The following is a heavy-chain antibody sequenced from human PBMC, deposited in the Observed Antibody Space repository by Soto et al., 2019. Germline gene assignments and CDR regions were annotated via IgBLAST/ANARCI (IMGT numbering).Heavy chain of an antibody. CDR2: INTSGGT. CDR1: GGSISSYF. J-gene: IGHJ5*02. Sequence: QVELQESGPGLVKPSETLSLACTVSGGSISSYFWSWIRQPAGRGLEWIGRINTSGGTNYNPSLKGRVTMSVDTAKNQFSLKLSSVTAADTAVYYCARLNVRSCSGDNCLNWFDPWGQGALVTVSS. V-gene: IGHV4-4*07. D-gene: IGHD2-15*01. CDR3: ARLNVRSCSGDNCLNWFDP.